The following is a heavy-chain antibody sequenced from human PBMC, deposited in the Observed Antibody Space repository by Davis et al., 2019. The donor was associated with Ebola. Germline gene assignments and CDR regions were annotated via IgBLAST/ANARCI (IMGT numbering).Heavy chain of an antibody. J-gene: IGHJ5*02. CDR2: IYPGDSDT. D-gene: IGHD2-21*01. CDR3: ARRAYCGGDCYSGNWFGP. Sequence: GESLKISCKGSGYSFTSYWIGWVRQMPGKGLEWMGIIYPGDSDTRYSPSFQGQVTISADKSISTAYLQWSSLKASDTAMYYCARRAYCGGDCYSGNWFGPWGQGTLVTVSS. V-gene: IGHV5-51*01. CDR1: GYSFTSYW.